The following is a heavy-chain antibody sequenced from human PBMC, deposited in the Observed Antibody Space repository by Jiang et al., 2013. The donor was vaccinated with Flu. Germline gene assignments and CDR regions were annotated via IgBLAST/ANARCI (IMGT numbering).Heavy chain of an antibody. D-gene: IGHD2-21*02. CDR3: ASLAYCGGDCYSWVDY. CDR1: GYIFTNYW. Sequence: PGESLKISCKGSGYIFTNYWIGWVRQMPGKGLEWMGIIYPGDSDTRYSPSFQGQVTISADKSISTAYLQWSSLKASDTAMYYCASLAYCGGDCYSWVDYWGQGTLVTVSS. V-gene: IGHV5-51*01. J-gene: IGHJ4*02. CDR2: IYPGDSDT.